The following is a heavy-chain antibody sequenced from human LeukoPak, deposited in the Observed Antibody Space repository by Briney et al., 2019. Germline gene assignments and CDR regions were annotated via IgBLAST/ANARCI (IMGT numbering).Heavy chain of an antibody. D-gene: IGHD3-10*01. J-gene: IGHJ6*02. CDR1: GFTFSSYA. Sequence: GGSLRLSCAASGFTFSSYAMHWVRQAPGKGLEWVAVISYDGSNKYYADSVKGRFTISRDNSKNTLYLQMNSLRAEDTAVYYCARDLPITMVRGVTFYYYYGMDVWGQGTTVSVFS. V-gene: IGHV3-30-3*01. CDR3: ARDLPITMVRGVTFYYYYGMDV. CDR2: ISYDGSNK.